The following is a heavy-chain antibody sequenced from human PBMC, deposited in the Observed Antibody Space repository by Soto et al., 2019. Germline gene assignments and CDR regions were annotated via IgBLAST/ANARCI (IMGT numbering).Heavy chain of an antibody. CDR1: GGSITAVNSC. J-gene: IGHJ4*02. D-gene: IGHD2-8*02. V-gene: IGHV4-30-4*01. CDR3: ARDKITGLFDY. Sequence: PSETLSLTCTVSGGSITAVNSCWSWIRQSPDKGLEWIGHIYNGGTTYNNPSLTSRVTISVDTSNNQFSLKLSSVSAADTAVYYCARDKITGLFDYWGQGTLVTVSS. CDR2: IYNGGTT.